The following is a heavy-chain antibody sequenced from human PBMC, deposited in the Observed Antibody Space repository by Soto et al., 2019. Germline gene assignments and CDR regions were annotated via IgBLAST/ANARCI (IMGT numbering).Heavy chain of an antibody. CDR1: GDTFTDYY. V-gene: IGHV1-46*01. J-gene: IGHJ4*02. CDR3: ARVGHVVVVTAALDY. D-gene: IGHD2-21*02. CDR2: VNPSGGHT. Sequence: QVQLVQSGAEVKKPGASVKVSCKASGDTFTDYYIHWVRQAPGQGLEWMGTVNPSGGHTTYAQHFLGRMTMTRDTYTSTLYMDLTSLSSEDTAVYYCARVGHVVVVTAALDYWGQGTLVTVSS.